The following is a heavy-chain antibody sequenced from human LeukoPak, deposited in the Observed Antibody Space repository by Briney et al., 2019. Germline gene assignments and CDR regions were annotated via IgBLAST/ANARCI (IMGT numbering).Heavy chain of an antibody. J-gene: IGHJ6*03. CDR2: ISYDGSNK. Sequence: PGRSLRLSCAASGFTFSSYAMHWVRQAPGKGLEWVAVISYDGSNKYYADSVKGRFTISRDNSKNTLYLQMNSLRAEDTAVYYCARELDIVVVVAATPGGMDVWGKGTTVTVSS. V-gene: IGHV3-30*04. D-gene: IGHD2-15*01. CDR1: GFTFSSYA. CDR3: ARELDIVVVVAATPGGMDV.